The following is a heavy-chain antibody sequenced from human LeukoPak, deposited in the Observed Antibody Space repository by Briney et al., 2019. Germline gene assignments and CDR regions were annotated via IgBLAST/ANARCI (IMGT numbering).Heavy chain of an antibody. CDR1: GGSIRSYY. CDR2: IYTSGST. D-gene: IGHD2-2*01. CDR3: ASSLGYCSSTSCHYFDY. V-gene: IGHV4-4*07. Sequence: SETLSLTCTVSGGSIRSYYWSWIRQPAGKGLEWIGRIYTSGSTYYNPSLKSRVTISVDTSKNQFSLKLSSVTAADTAVYYCASSLGYCSSTSCHYFDYWGQGTLVTVSS. J-gene: IGHJ4*02.